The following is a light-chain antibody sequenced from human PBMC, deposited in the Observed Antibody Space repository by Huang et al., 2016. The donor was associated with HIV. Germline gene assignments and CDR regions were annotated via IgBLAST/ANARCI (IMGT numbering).Light chain of an antibody. J-gene: IGKJ2*01. CDR3: QQYNNWPYT. CDR1: QGVSSN. Sequence: EIVMTQSPATLSVSPWERATLACRASQGVSSNLARYQQKPCQAPRLLIYGTSTRATGIPARFSGRGSGTEFTLTIICLQSEDFAVYYCQQYNNWPYTFGQGTKLEIK. CDR2: GTS. V-gene: IGKV3-15*01.